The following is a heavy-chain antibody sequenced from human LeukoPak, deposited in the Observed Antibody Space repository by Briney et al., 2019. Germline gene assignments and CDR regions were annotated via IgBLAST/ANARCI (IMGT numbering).Heavy chain of an antibody. CDR1: GYSISSGYY. CDR3: AKSFTESRIPLWG. D-gene: IGHD5-18*01. J-gene: IGHJ4*02. V-gene: IGHV4-38-2*02. CDR2: INHSGST. Sequence: SETLSLTCTVSGYSISSGYYWSWIRQPPGKGLEWIGEINHSGSTNYNPSLKSRVTISVDTSKNQFSLKLSSVTAADTAVYYCAKSFTESRIPLWGWGQGTLVTVSS.